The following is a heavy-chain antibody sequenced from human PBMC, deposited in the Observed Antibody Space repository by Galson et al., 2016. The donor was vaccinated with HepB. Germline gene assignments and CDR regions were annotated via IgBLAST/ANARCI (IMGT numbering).Heavy chain of an antibody. J-gene: IGHJ4*02. V-gene: IGHV3-15*01. CDR3: APSMVRGVSGQYDY. CDR1: GFTFSNAW. D-gene: IGHD3-10*01. CDR2: IKSKTDGGTI. Sequence: SLRLSCAASGFTFSNAWMSWVRQVAGKGLEWVGRIKSKTDGGTIDYAAPVKGRFTISRDDSKNMLYLQMNSLETEDTAMYYCAPSMVRGVSGQYDYWGQGTLVTVSS.